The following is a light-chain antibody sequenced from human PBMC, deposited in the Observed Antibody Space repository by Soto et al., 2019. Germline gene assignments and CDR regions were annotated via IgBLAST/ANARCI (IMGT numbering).Light chain of an antibody. J-gene: IGKJ1*01. CDR2: KAS. CDR1: QSISSW. CDR3: QKYHSYWT. Sequence: DIQMTQSPSTLSASVGDRVTITCRASQSISSWLAWYQQKPGKAPKLLIYKASGLGRVVLSRFRGSGSGTEFTLTIRCWKTDEFATYYCQKYHSYWTFGQGTKVEIK. V-gene: IGKV1-5*03.